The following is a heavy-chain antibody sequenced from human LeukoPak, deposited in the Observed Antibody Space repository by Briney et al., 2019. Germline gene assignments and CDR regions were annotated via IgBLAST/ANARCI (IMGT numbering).Heavy chain of an antibody. Sequence: SETLSLTCTVSGGSVSSSDYYWSWIRQPPGKGLEWIGYIYYSGSTNYNPSLKSRVTISVDTSKNQFSLKLSSVTAADTAVYYCARVGYFDWFIAFDIWGQGTMVTVSS. D-gene: IGHD3-9*01. CDR1: GGSVSSSDYY. V-gene: IGHV4-61*08. CDR2: IYYSGST. CDR3: ARVGYFDWFIAFDI. J-gene: IGHJ3*02.